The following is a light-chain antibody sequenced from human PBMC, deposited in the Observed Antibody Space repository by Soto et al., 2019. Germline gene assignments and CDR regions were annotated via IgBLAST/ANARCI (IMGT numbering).Light chain of an antibody. V-gene: IGKV3-20*01. CDR3: PQYGSSPQYT. CDR2: GAS. Sequence: EIVLTQSPGTLSLSPGERATLSCRASQSVSSSYLAWYQQKPGQAPRLLIYGASSRATGIPDRFSGSGSGTDFTLTISRLEPEDFAVYYCPQYGSSPQYTVGQGTKMEIK. CDR1: QSVSSSY. J-gene: IGKJ2*01.